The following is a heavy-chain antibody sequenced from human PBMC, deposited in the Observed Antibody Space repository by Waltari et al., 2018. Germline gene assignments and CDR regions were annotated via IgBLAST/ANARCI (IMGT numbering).Heavy chain of an antibody. Sequence: EVQLVESGGGLIQPGGSLRLSCAASGFTVSSNYMSWVRQAPGKGLEGVSGIYSGGSTYYADAVKGRFTISRDNSKNTLDLQMNSLRAEDTAVYYCARGLAVADGGDYWGQGTLVTVSS. V-gene: IGHV3-53*01. J-gene: IGHJ4*02. CDR2: IYSGGST. D-gene: IGHD6-19*01. CDR1: GFTVSSNY. CDR3: ARGLAVADGGDY.